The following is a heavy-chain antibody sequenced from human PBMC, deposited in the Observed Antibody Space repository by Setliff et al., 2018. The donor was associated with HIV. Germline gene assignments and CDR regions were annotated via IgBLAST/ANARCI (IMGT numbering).Heavy chain of an antibody. D-gene: IGHD6-25*01. J-gene: IGHJ5*02. CDR3: ARRGDGYFIGFDP. CDR1: GYSFTSYW. Sequence: PGESLKISCKASGYSFTSYWIGWVRQMPGKGLEWMGIIYPADSDTRYSPSFQGQVTISADKSISTAYLQWSSLKASDTAIYYCARRGDGYFIGFDPWGQGTLVTVSS. V-gene: IGHV5-51*01. CDR2: IYPADSDT.